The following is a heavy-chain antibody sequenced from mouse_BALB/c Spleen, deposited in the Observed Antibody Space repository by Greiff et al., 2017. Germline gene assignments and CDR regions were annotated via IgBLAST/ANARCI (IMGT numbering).Heavy chain of an antibody. J-gene: IGHJ4*01. D-gene: IGHD4-1*01. CDR2: ISSGGSYT. V-gene: IGHV5-9-3*01. CDR1: GFTFSSYA. Sequence: EVQGVESGGGLVKPGGSLKLSCAASGFTFSSYAMSWVRQTPEKRLEWVATISSGGSYTYYPDSVKGRFTISRDNAKNTLYLQMSSLRSEDTAMYYCARHAGADYYAMDYWGQGTSVTVSS. CDR3: ARHAGADYYAMDY.